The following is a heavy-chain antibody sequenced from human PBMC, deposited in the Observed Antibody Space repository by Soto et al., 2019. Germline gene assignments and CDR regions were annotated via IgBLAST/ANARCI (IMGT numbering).Heavy chain of an antibody. CDR3: ARGYCGGGGCYPRRDAFDV. J-gene: IGHJ3*01. CDR1: GFTFSAYR. V-gene: IGHV3-21*01. D-gene: IGHD2-15*01. Sequence: EVQLVESGGGLVMPGGSLRLSCAASGFTFSAYRMNWVRQAPGKGLEWVSSINPTSSHRYYADSVRGRFTISRDDSKNTVSLQRNTRTPEDAALYSSARGYCGGGGCYPRRDAFDVWGQGTMVPVSS. CDR2: INPTSSHR.